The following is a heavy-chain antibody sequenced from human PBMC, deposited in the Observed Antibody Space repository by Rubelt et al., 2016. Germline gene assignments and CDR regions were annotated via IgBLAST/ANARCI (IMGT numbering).Heavy chain of an antibody. CDR1: GGTLSMYS. J-gene: IGHJ4*02. D-gene: IGHD5-12*01. CDR3: ATASRGYDYTPDDH. V-gene: IGHV1-69*12. Sequence: QLQLVQSGAEVKKSGSSVRVSCKASGGTLSMYSFGWVRQAPGQGFEWIGGFIPMFGAANYAPNFQGRVTIPADESSSTTYMELSNRRVADTSLYFCATASRGYDYTPDDHWGQGTLITVSS. CDR2: FIPMFGAA.